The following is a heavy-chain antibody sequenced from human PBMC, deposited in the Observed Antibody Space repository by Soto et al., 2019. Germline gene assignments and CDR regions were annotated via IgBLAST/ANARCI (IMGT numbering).Heavy chain of an antibody. V-gene: IGHV1-18*01. J-gene: IGHJ4*02. Sequence: ASVKVSCKASGYTFTSYGISWVRQAPGQGLEWMGWISANSGSTNYAQKLQGWVTMTRDTSISTAYMELSSLRSEDTAVYYCATAKRLWFFDYWGQGTLVTVSS. CDR2: ISANSGST. CDR1: GYTFTSYG. CDR3: ATAKRLWFFDY. D-gene: IGHD3-10*01.